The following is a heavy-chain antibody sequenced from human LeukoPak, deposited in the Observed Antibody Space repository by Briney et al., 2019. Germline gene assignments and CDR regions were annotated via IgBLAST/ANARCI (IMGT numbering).Heavy chain of an antibody. D-gene: IGHD6-19*01. V-gene: IGHV3-9*01. J-gene: IGHJ4*02. CDR2: ISWNSGSI. Sequence: PGGSLRLSFAASGFTFDDYAMHWVRQAPGKGLEWVSGISWNSGSIGYADSVKGRFTISRDNAKNSLYLQMNSLRAEDTALYYCAKDHSSGWYGPGYWGQGTLVTVSS. CDR3: AKDHSSGWYGPGY. CDR1: GFTFDDYA.